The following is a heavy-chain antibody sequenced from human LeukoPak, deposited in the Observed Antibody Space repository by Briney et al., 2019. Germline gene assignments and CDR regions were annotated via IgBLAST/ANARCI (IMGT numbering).Heavy chain of an antibody. V-gene: IGHV4-39*07. D-gene: IGHD1-26*01. CDR2: IFYSGST. J-gene: IGHJ6*03. CDR3: ARTLVGATRGYYYYYYMDV. CDR1: GGSISTSNYY. Sequence: PSETLSLTCTVSGGSISTSNYYWGWIRQPPGKGLEWIGNIFYSGSTYYSPSLRSRVTISLDTSRNQFSLKLNSVTAADTAVYYCARTLVGATRGYYYYYYMDVWGKGTTVTISS.